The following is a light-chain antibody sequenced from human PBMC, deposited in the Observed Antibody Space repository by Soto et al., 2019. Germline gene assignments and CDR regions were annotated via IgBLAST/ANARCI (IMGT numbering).Light chain of an antibody. CDR3: QEHARSPHN. CDR1: QSVSSSY. Sequence: EIVLTQSPGTLSLSPGERATLSCRASQSVSSSYLAWYQQKPGQAPRLLIYGESSRATGIPDRFSGSRSGPDFNLTISRLEPEGLPADYGQEHARSPHNLGQRARLEIK. J-gene: IGKJ5*01. V-gene: IGKV3-20*01. CDR2: GES.